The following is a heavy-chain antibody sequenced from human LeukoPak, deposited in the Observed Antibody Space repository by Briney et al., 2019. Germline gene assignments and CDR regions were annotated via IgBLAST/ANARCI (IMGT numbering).Heavy chain of an antibody. CDR3: ARLPRITMVRGAPYYFDY. V-gene: IGHV4-39*01. CDR1: GASISSTSYY. D-gene: IGHD3-10*01. J-gene: IGHJ4*02. Sequence: PSETLSLTCTVSGASISSTSYYWGWIRQPPGKGLEWIGSIYYSGSTYYNPSLKSRVTISVDTSKNQFSLKLSSVTAADTAVYYCARLPRITMVRGAPYYFDYWGQGTLVTVSS. CDR2: IYYSGST.